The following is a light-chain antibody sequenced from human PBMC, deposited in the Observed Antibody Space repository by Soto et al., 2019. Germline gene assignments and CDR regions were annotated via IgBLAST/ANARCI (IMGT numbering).Light chain of an antibody. CDR2: GNS. Sequence: QSVLTQPPSVSGAPGQRVTISCTGSSSNIGAGYDVHWYPQLPGTAPKLLIYGNSNRPSGVPDRFSGSKSGTSASLAITGRQAEDEADYYCQSYDSSLSGWVFGGGTKVTVL. CDR1: SSNIGAGYD. J-gene: IGLJ3*02. CDR3: QSYDSSLSGWV. V-gene: IGLV1-40*01.